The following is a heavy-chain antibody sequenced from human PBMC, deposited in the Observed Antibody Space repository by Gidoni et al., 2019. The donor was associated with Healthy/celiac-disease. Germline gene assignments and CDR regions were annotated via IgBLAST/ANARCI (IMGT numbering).Heavy chain of an antibody. CDR3: ARHDCSSTSCYTFQH. D-gene: IGHD2-2*02. CDR1: GGSISSSSYY. Sequence: QLQLQESGPGLVKPSETLSLTCTVSGGSISSSSYYWGWIRQPPGKGLEWIGSIYYSGSTYYNTSLKSRVTISVDTSKNQFSLKLSSVTAADTAVYYCARHDCSSTSCYTFQHWGQGTRVPVSS. CDR2: IYYSGST. J-gene: IGHJ1*01. V-gene: IGHV4-39*01.